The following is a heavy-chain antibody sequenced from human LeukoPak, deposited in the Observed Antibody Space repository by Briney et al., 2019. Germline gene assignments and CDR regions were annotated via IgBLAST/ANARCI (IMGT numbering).Heavy chain of an antibody. J-gene: IGHJ6*02. CDR3: ARIPSLRGDYYYGMDV. V-gene: IGHV3-21*04. D-gene: IGHD3-16*01. CDR2: ISSSSSYI. CDR1: GFTFSSYS. Sequence: PGGSLRLSCAASGFTFSSYSMNWVRQAPGKGLEWVSSISSSSSYIYYADSVKGRFTISRDNAKNSLYLQMNSLRAEDTALYHCARIPSLRGDYYYGMDVWGQGTTVTVSS.